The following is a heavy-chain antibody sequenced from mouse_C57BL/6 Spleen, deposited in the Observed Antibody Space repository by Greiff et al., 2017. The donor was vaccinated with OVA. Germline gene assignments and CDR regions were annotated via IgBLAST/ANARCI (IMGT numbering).Heavy chain of an antibody. D-gene: IGHD2-5*01. Sequence: EVQLQQSGPELVKPGASVKISCKASGYTFTDYYMNWVKQSHGKSLEWIGDINPNNGGTSYNQKFKGKATLTVDKSSSTAYMELRSLTSEDSAVYYCARLYSNSYYAMDYWGQGTSVTVSS. CDR2: INPNNGGT. CDR1: GYTFTDYY. V-gene: IGHV1-26*01. J-gene: IGHJ4*01. CDR3: ARLYSNSYYAMDY.